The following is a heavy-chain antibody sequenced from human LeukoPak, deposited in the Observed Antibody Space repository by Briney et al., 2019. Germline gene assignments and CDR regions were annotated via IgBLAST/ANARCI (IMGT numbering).Heavy chain of an antibody. D-gene: IGHD2-15*01. Sequence: GGSLRLSCAASGFTFSSYWMSWVRQAPGKGLEWVANIKQDGSEKYYVDSVKGRFTISRDNSKDTLYLQMNSLRAEDTAMYYCASQMVAASSYWGQGTLVTVSS. CDR1: GFTFSSYW. V-gene: IGHV3-7*01. J-gene: IGHJ4*02. CDR3: ASQMVAASSY. CDR2: IKQDGSEK.